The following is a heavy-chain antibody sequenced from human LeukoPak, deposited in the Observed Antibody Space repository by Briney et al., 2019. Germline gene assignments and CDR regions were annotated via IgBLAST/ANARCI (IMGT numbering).Heavy chain of an antibody. V-gene: IGHV1-2*02. CDR2: INPNSGGT. CDR3: ARMDSSGWYAYFQH. J-gene: IGHJ1*01. D-gene: IGHD6-19*01. Sequence: ASVKVSCKASGYTFTGYYMHWVRQAPGQGLEWMGWINPNSGGTNYAQKFHGRVTMTRDTSISTAYMELSRLRSDDTAVYYCARMDSSGWYAYFQHWGQGTLVTVSS. CDR1: GYTFTGYY.